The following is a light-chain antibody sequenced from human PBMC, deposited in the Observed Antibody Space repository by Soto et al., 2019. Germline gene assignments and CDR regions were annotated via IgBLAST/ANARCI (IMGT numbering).Light chain of an antibody. J-gene: IGKJ5*01. CDR1: QSVSSSY. CDR2: GAS. CDR3: QQYGSSPLIT. Sequence: EIVLTQSPGTLSLYPGERATLSCRASQSVSSSYLAWYQQKPGQAPRLLIYGASSRATGIPDRFSGSGSGTDFTLTISRLEPEDFAVYYCQQYGSSPLITFGQGTRLEMK. V-gene: IGKV3-20*01.